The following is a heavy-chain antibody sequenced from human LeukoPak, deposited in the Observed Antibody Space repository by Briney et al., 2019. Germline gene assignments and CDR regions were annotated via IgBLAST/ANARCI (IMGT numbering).Heavy chain of an antibody. J-gene: IGHJ4*02. D-gene: IGHD3-9*01. Sequence: GGSLRLSCAASGFTFDDYAMHWVRQAPGKGLEWVSGISWNSGSMGYADSVKGRFTISRDNAKNSLYLQMNSLRAEDTALYYCAKGTVLRYFDSPDYWGQGTLVTVSS. CDR2: ISWNSGSM. CDR1: GFTFDDYA. V-gene: IGHV3-9*01. CDR3: AKGTVLRYFDSPDY.